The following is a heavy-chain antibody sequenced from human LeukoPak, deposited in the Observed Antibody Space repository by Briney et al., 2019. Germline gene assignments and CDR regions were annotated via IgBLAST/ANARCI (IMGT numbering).Heavy chain of an antibody. D-gene: IGHD2-15*01. V-gene: IGHV3-23*01. CDR2: ISGSGGST. CDR1: GFTFSSYA. Sequence: GGSLRLSCAASGFTFSSYAMSWVRQAPGKGLEWVSAISGSGGSTYYADSVKGRFTISRDNSKNTLYLQMNGLRAEDTAVYYCAKDRYCSGGSCYQPFDYWGQGTLVTVSS. CDR3: AKDRYCSGGSCYQPFDY. J-gene: IGHJ4*02.